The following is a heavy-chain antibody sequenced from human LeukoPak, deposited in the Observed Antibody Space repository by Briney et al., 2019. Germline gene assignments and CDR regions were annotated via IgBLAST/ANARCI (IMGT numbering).Heavy chain of an antibody. V-gene: IGHV3-21*01. CDR1: RFTFSSYA. Sequence: AGGSLRLSCAASRFTFSSYAMNWVRQAPGKGLEWVSSISATGTYIYYGDLVEGRFTISRDNAKNSLYLQMNSLRAEDTAVYYCARGVGNFRYYFDYWGQGTLVTVSS. D-gene: IGHD2/OR15-2a*01. CDR2: ISATGTYI. J-gene: IGHJ4*02. CDR3: ARGVGNFRYYFDY.